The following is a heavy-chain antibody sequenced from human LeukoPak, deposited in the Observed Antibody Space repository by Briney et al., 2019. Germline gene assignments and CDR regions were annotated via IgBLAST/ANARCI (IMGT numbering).Heavy chain of an antibody. V-gene: IGHV4-39*07. J-gene: IGHJ4*02. CDR2: IFYSGRT. D-gene: IGHD6-6*01. CDR3: ARVEYSRQVDY. CDR1: GASISSSNYY. Sequence: PSETLSLTCAVSGASISSSNYYWGWVRQPPGKGLEWIGSIFYSGRTYYNPSLKSRVTISVDTSKNQFSLKVSSVTAADTAVYYCARVEYSRQVDYWGQGTLVTVSS.